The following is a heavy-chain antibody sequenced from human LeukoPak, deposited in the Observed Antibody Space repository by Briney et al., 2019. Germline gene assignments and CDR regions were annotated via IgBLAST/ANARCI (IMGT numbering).Heavy chain of an antibody. CDR1: GGSISSYY. CDR2: IYYSGST. D-gene: IGHD4-17*01. CDR3: ARDDYGDYVRAFDI. V-gene: IGHV4-59*01. J-gene: IGHJ3*02. Sequence: SETLSLTCTVSGGSISSYYWSWIRQPPGKGLEGIGYIYYSGSTNYNPSLKSRVTISVDTSKNQFSLKLSSVTAADTAVYYCARDDYGDYVRAFDIWGQGTMVTVSS.